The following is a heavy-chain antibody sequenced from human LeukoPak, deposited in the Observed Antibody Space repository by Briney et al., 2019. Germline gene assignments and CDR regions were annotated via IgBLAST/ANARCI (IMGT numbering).Heavy chain of an antibody. CDR2: IRPSGGNT. Sequence: VASVKVSCKASGYIFTNHYIHWVRQAPGQGLEWMGIIRPSGGNTGYTQKFQGRVTMTSDVSTSTVYMELRSLRSEDTAVYYRAREPPDSYYFDYWGQGTLVTVSS. J-gene: IGHJ4*02. V-gene: IGHV1-46*01. CDR1: GYIFTNHY. CDR3: AREPPDSYYFDY.